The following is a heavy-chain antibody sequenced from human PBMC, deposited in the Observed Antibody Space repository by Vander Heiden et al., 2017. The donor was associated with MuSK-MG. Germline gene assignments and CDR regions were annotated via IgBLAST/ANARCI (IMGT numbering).Heavy chain of an antibody. CDR2: IFYTGRT. Sequence: QLQVQESGPGLLKPSETLSLTFTVSGGSISLSSYSWAWIRQPPGKGLEWIGGIFYTGRTYYNPSLESRVIMSVDTSKNQIFLRLSSVTAADTAVYYCARPDGDYWGQGTLVAVSA. CDR1: GGSISLSSYS. CDR3: ARPDGDY. V-gene: IGHV4-39*01. J-gene: IGHJ4*02.